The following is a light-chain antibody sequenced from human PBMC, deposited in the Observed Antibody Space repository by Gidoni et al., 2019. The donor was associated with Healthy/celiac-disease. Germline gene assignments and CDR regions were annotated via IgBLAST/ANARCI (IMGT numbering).Light chain of an antibody. CDR3: AAWDDSLNGYVV. V-gene: IGLV1-44*01. J-gene: IGLJ2*01. CDR1: SSNIGSNT. Sequence: QSVLTQPPSSSGTPGQRVTISCSGSSSNIGSNTVNWYQQLPATAPKLHIYSNNQRPSGVPDRFSGSKSGTSASLAISGLQSEDEADYYCAAWDDSLNGYVVFGGGTKLT. CDR2: SNN.